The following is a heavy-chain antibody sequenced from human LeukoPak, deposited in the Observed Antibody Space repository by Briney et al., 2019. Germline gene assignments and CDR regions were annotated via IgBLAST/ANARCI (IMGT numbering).Heavy chain of an antibody. CDR1: GFTFSSYA. J-gene: IGHJ4*02. D-gene: IGHD3-10*01. V-gene: IGHV3-23*01. CDR2: ISGSGGST. Sequence: GGSLRLSCAASGFTFSSYAMSWVRQAPGKGLEWVSAISGSGGSTYYADSVKGRFTISRDNSKSTLYLQMNSLRAEDTAVYFCAKDPAGTFGSGNYYLFDWGQGTLVTVSS. CDR3: AKDPAGTFGSGNYYLFD.